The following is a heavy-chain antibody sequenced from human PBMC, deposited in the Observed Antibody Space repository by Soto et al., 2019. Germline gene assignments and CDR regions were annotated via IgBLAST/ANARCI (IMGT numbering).Heavy chain of an antibody. CDR3: ARGALTTYFDY. V-gene: IGHV4-61*01. CDR1: GGNVISGNDY. J-gene: IGHJ4*02. CDR2: IYYSGST. Sequence: TYTVSGGNVISGNDYWSWIRQPPGKGLEWIGYIYYSGSTNYNPSLKSRVTISVDTSKNQFSLKLSSVTAADTAVYYSARGALTTYFDYWGQGTLVSVSS.